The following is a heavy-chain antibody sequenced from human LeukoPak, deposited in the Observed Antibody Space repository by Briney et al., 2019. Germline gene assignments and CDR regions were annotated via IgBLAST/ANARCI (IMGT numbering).Heavy chain of an antibody. CDR3: AKDQNYYDSSGYPYWFDY. Sequence: GGSLRLSCAASGFTFSTYAMSWVRQAPGKGLEWVSAISGSGGSTYYADSVKGRFTISRDNSKNTLYLQMNSLRAEDTAVYYCAKDQNYYDSSGYPYWFDYWGQGTLVTVSS. CDR2: ISGSGGST. V-gene: IGHV3-23*01. CDR1: GFTFSTYA. J-gene: IGHJ4*02. D-gene: IGHD3-22*01.